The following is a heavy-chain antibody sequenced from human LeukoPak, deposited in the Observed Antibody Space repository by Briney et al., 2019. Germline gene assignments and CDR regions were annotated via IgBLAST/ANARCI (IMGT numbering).Heavy chain of an antibody. CDR3: ARWPFGSSWYFDY. V-gene: IGHV3-48*02. CDR2: ISSSSSTI. CDR1: VFTFSSYS. Sequence: GGSLRLSCAASVFTFSSYSMNWVRQAPGKGLEWVSYISSSSSTIYYADSVKGRFTISRDNAKNSLYLQMNSLRDEDTAVYYCARWPFGSSWYFDYWGQGTLVTVSS. D-gene: IGHD6-13*01. J-gene: IGHJ4*02.